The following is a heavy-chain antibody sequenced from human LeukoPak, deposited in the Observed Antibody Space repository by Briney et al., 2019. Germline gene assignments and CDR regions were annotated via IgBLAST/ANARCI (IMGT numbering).Heavy chain of an antibody. Sequence: GGSLRLSCAASGFTVSSNYMSWVRQAPGKGLEWVSVIYSGGSTYYADSVKGRFTISRDNSKNTLYLQMNSLRAEDTAVYYCARDIPRGGTAMVDYYYYYGMDVWGQGTTDTVSS. CDR2: IYSGGST. J-gene: IGHJ6*02. V-gene: IGHV3-66*01. CDR1: GFTVSSNY. D-gene: IGHD5-18*01. CDR3: ARDIPRGGTAMVDYYYYYGMDV.